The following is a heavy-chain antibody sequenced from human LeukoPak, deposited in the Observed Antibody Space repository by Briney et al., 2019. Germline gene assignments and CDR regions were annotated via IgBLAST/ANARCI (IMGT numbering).Heavy chain of an antibody. CDR3: ARAPNSGSHSFYFDY. D-gene: IGHD1-26*01. CDR1: RWFFIRYF. CDR2: INHSCSI. V-gene: IGHV4-34*01. Sequence: SETLPLTCAFCRWFFIRYFWNWIRQPPAKGLEWIGEINHSCSINYNPSLKRRVTISVDTSKNQFSLKLSSVTAADTAVYSCARAPNSGSHSFYFDYWGQGTLVTVSS. J-gene: IGHJ4*02.